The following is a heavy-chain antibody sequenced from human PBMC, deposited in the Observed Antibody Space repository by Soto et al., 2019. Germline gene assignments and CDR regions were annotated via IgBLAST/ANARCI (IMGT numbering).Heavy chain of an antibody. V-gene: IGHV4-34*01. CDR1: GGSFSGYY. CDR3: ARERQGYYYYYYGMDV. CDR2: INHSGST. J-gene: IGHJ6*02. Sequence: SETLSLTCAVYGGSFSGYYWSWIRQPPGKGLEWIGEINHSGSTNYNPSLKSRVTISVDTSKNQFSLKLSSVTAADTAVYYCARERQGYYYYYYGMDVWGQGTTVTVSS.